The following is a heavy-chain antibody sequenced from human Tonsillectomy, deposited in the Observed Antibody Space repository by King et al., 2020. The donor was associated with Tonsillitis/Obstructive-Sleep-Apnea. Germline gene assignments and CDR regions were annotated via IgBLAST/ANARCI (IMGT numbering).Heavy chain of an antibody. Sequence: VQLVESGGGLVKPGGSLRLSCAASGFTFSSYSMNWVRQAPGKGLEWVSSISSSSTYIYYADSVNGRFTISRDNAKNSLYLQMNSLRAEDTAVYYCARDSGLGYCSAGSCYADYWGQGTLVTVSS. CDR2: ISSSSTYI. CDR3: ARDSGLGYCSAGSCYADY. V-gene: IGHV3-21*01. J-gene: IGHJ4*02. CDR1: GFTFSSYS. D-gene: IGHD2-15*01.